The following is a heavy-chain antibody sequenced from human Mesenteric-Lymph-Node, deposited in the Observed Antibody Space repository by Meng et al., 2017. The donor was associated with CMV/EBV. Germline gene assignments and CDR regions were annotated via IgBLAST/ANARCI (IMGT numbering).Heavy chain of an antibody. V-gene: IGHV4-39*01. CDR1: GASISSSSYY. CDR3: ARVGRFLEWLLYHYYYGMDV. CDR2: IYYSGST. J-gene: IGHJ6*02. D-gene: IGHD3-3*01. Sequence: SETLSLTCIVSGASISSSSYYWGWIRQPPGKGLEWIGNIYYSGSTNYNPSLKSRVTISVDTSKNQFSLKLSSVTAADTAVYYCARVGRFLEWLLYHYYYGMDVWGQGTTVTVSS.